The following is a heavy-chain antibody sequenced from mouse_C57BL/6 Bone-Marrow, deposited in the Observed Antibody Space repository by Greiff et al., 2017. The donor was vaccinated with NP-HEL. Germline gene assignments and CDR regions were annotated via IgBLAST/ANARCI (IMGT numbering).Heavy chain of an antibody. CDR2: IDPENGDT. CDR1: GFNIKDDY. Sequence: EVQVVESGAELVRPGASVKLSCTASGFNIKDDYMHWVKQRPEQGLEWIGWIDPENGDTEYASKFQGKATITADTASNTAYLQLSSLTSEDTAVYYCTDSSGTWGQGTTLTVSS. J-gene: IGHJ2*01. V-gene: IGHV14-4*01. D-gene: IGHD3-2*02. CDR3: TDSSGT.